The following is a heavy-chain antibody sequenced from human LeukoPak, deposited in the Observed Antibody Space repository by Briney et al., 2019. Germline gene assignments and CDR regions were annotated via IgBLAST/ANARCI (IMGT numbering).Heavy chain of an antibody. J-gene: IGHJ4*02. CDR3: ARVYLHYYGSGSYYFDY. Sequence: SETLSLXCTVSGGSISSYYWSWIRQPAGKGLEWIGRIYTSGSTNYNPSLKSRVTMSVGTSKNQFSLKLSSVTAADTAVYYCARVYLHYYGSGSYYFDYWGQGTLVTVSS. CDR2: IYTSGST. D-gene: IGHD3-10*01. CDR1: GGSISSYY. V-gene: IGHV4-4*07.